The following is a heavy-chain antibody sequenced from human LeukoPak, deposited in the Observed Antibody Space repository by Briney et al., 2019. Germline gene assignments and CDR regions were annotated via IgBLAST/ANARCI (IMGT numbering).Heavy chain of an antibody. CDR1: GGSFSGYY. D-gene: IGHD3-10*01. V-gene: IGHV4-34*01. CDR3: ARGRPILLWFREFRYYFDY. J-gene: IGHJ4*02. Sequence: SETLSLTCAVYGGSFSGYYWSWSRQPPGKGLEMIGEINHSGSTNYNPSLKSRVTISVDTSKNQFSLKLSSVTAADTAVYYCARGRPILLWFREFRYYFDYWGQGTLVTVSS. CDR2: INHSGST.